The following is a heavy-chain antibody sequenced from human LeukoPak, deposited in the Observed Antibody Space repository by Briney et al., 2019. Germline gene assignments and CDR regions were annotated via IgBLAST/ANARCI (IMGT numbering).Heavy chain of an antibody. CDR2: ISSNGRST. D-gene: IGHD2-8*01. CDR3: ARVLGGHTNGLDY. Sequence: GESLKISCVASGFTFSSYAMHWVRQAPGKGLEYVSAISSNGRSTYYANSVKGRFTISRDNSKNTLYLQMGSLRTEDMAVYYCARVLGGHTNGLDYWGQGTLVTVSS. J-gene: IGHJ4*02. V-gene: IGHV3-64*01. CDR1: GFTFSSYA.